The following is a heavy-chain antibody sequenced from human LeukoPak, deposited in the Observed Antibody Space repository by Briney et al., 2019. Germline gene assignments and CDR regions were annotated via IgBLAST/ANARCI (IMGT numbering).Heavy chain of an antibody. J-gene: IGHJ3*02. D-gene: IGHD4-23*01. Sequence: GGSLRLSCADSRFTFSDYYMSWVRQAPGKGLAWVSYMSSGGSTISYADSVKGRFAISRDNAENSLYLQMNSLRVEDTAVYYCARVLRGGNSGYTFDIWGQGTMVTVSS. CDR1: RFTFSDYY. V-gene: IGHV3-11*01. CDR2: MSSGGSTI. CDR3: ARVLRGGNSGYTFDI.